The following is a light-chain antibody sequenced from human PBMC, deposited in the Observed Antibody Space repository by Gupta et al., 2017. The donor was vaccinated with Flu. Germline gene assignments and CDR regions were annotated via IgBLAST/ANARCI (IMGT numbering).Light chain of an antibody. V-gene: IGKV4-1*01. CDR1: QSVLYSSNNKNY. J-gene: IGKJ4*01. CDR2: WAS. Sequence: DIVMTQSPDSLAVSLGERATINCKSSQSVLYSSNNKNYLAWYQQKPGQPPKLLIYWASTRESGVPDRFSGSGSGTDFTLTISSPQAEDVAVYYCQQDDSTPHTFGGGTKVEIK. CDR3: QQDDSTPHT.